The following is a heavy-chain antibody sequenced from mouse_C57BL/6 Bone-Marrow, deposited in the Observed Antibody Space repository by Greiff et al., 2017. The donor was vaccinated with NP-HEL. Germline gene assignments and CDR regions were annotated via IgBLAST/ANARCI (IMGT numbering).Heavy chain of an antibody. V-gene: IGHV1-80*01. CDR2: IYPGDGDT. Sequence: QVQLQQSGAELVKPGASVKISCKASGYAFSSYWMNWVKERPGKGLEWIGKIYPGDGDTKYNGKFKGKATLTADKSSSTAYMQVSSLTSEGSAVYFCARGDYGSSQVGYAMDYWGQGTSVTVSS. CDR3: ARGDYGSSQVGYAMDY. J-gene: IGHJ4*01. D-gene: IGHD1-1*01. CDR1: GYAFSSYW.